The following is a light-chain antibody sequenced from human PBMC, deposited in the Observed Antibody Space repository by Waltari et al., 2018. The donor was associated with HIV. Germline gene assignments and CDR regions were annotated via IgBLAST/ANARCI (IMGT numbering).Light chain of an antibody. Sequence: QSALTQPRSVSGSPGQSVTISCTGSSSDVGGYKFVYWYQQHPGKDPKVIIHDVSERPSGVPDLFSGSKSGIPSSLTHSGLQAEDASDYYCCSYAGSYPMVFGGGTKLTVL. V-gene: IGLV2-11*01. CDR3: CSYAGSYPMV. CDR1: SSDVGGYKF. J-gene: IGLJ2*01. CDR2: DVS.